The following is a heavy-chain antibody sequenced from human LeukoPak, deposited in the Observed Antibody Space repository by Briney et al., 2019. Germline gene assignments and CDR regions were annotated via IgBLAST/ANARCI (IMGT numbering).Heavy chain of an antibody. J-gene: IGHJ4*02. CDR2: IHHSGGT. D-gene: IGHD3-22*01. Sequence: SETLSLTCAVSGDSISGGYYWGWIRQPPGKGLGWIGHIHHSGGTYYNPSLKSRVTISVDTSKNQFSLIVISVTAADTAVYYCARQAPYYYDNTGYYLYWGQGILVTVSS. CDR1: GDSISGGYY. CDR3: ARQAPYYYDNTGYYLY. V-gene: IGHV4-38-2*01.